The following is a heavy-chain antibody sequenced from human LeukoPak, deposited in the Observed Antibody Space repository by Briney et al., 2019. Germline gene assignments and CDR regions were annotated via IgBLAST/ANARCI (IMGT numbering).Heavy chain of an antibody. Sequence: SETLSLTCTVSGGSISGYYWSWIRQPAGKGLEWIGRIYTSGSTNYNPSLKSRVTMSVDTSKNQFSLKLSSVTAADTAVYYCARLHHSGYYLGYGMDVWGQGTTVTVSS. CDR3: ARLHHSGYYLGYGMDV. V-gene: IGHV4-4*07. CDR2: IYTSGST. CDR1: GGSISGYY. J-gene: IGHJ6*02. D-gene: IGHD3-22*01.